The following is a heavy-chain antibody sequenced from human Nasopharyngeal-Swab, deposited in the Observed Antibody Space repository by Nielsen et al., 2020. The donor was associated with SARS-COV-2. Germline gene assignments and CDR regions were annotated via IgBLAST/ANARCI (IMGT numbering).Heavy chain of an antibody. J-gene: IGHJ5*02. CDR2: IISSSSYI. D-gene: IGHD1-26*01. Sequence: SLKISCAASGFSFSSYSINCVRPPPGTGLSWVSSIISSSSYIYYADSVKGRFTISRDNAKNSLYLQMNSLRAEDTAVYYCARDKVGATTFGWFDPWGQGTLVTVSS. CDR1: GFSFSSYS. CDR3: ARDKVGATTFGWFDP. V-gene: IGHV3-21*01.